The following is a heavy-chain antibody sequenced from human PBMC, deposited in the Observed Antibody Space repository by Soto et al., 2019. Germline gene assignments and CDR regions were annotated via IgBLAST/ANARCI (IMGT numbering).Heavy chain of an antibody. D-gene: IGHD3-22*01. CDR2: IKRQADGGTT. J-gene: IGHJ4*02. CDR3: TKGLSNGYYNFDY. CDR1: GFTFSDTY. V-gene: IGHV3-15*01. Sequence: EVQLVESGGGLLKPGDSLRLSCATSGFTFSDTYLSWVRQAPGKVLEWVGRIKRQADGGTTDYAAPVKDRFTISRDDSKNTLYLQMNSMKTEDTALYYCTKGLSNGYYNFDYWGQGTLVTVSS.